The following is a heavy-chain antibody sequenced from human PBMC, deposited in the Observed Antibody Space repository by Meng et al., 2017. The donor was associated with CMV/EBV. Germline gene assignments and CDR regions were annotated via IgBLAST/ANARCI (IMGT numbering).Heavy chain of an antibody. V-gene: IGHV4-30-4*08. Sequence: VQLQGPGPGLVKPSRTLSLTCTVSGGSISSGDYYWSWIRQPPGKGLEWIGYIYYSGSTYYNPSLKSRVTISVDTSKNQFSLKLSSVTAADTAVYYCARDNRRGGVDYWGQGTLVTVSS. D-gene: IGHD3-3*01. CDR2: IYYSGST. J-gene: IGHJ4*02. CDR1: GGSISSGDYY. CDR3: ARDNRRGGVDY.